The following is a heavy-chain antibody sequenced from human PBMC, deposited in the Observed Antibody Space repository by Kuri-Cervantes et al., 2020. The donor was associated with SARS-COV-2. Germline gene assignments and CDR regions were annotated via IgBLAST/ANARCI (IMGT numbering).Heavy chain of an antibody. V-gene: IGHV1-69*06. CDR3: ARDYCSKTNCYIRGMSNYYYGMDA. Sequence: SVNVSCKASGGTFSSYAISWVRQAPGQGLEWMGGIIPIFGTANYAQKFQGRVTITADKSTSTAYMELSSLRSEDTAMYYCARDYCSKTNCYIRGMSNYYYGMDARGQGNTVTVAS. CDR1: GGTFSSYA. J-gene: IGHJ6*01. D-gene: IGHD2-2*02. CDR2: IIPIFGTA.